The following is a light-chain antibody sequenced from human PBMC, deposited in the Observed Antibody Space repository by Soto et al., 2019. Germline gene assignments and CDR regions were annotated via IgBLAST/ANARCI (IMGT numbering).Light chain of an antibody. V-gene: IGLV1-36*01. CDR2: YDD. J-gene: IGLJ2*01. CDR3: AAWDDSLNGPL. CDR1: SSNIGNNA. Sequence: QAVVTQPPSVSEAPRQRVTISCSGSSSNIGNNAVNWYQQLPGKAPKLLIYYDDLLPSGVSDRFSGSKSGTSASLAISGLQSEDEADYYCAAWDDSLNGPLFGGGTKVTVL.